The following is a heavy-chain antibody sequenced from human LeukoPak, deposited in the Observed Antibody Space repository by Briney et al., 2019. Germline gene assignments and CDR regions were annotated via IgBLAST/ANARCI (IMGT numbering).Heavy chain of an antibody. CDR2: LYFSGST. Sequence: SETLSLTCTVSGNSISNYYWSWIRQPPGKGLEWIGYLYFSGSTNYNPSLKSRVTISVDTFKKQFSLNLSSVTAADTAVYYCAGAFPDSSRYIGPLDHWGQGTLVTVSS. CDR3: AGAFPDSSRYIGPLDH. CDR1: GNSISNYY. V-gene: IGHV4-59*01. D-gene: IGHD3-22*01. J-gene: IGHJ4*02.